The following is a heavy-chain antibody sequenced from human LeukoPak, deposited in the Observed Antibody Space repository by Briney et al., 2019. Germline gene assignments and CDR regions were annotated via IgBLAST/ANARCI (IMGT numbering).Heavy chain of an antibody. V-gene: IGHV3-48*02. Sequence: GGSLRLSCAASGFTFSSYSMNWVRQAPGKGLEWVSYISSSSSTIYYADSVEGRFTISRDNAKDSLYLQMNSLRDEDTAVYYCARVGGRYCSSTSCYGYYYYGMDVWGQGTTVTVSS. CDR1: GFTFSSYS. CDR3: ARVGGRYCSSTSCYGYYYYGMDV. D-gene: IGHD2-2*01. CDR2: ISSSSSTI. J-gene: IGHJ6*02.